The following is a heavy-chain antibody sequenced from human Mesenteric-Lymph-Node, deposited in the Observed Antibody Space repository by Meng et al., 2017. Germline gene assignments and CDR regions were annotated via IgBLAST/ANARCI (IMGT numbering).Heavy chain of an antibody. Sequence: QVRRQGSGPGLGNPPDTLSLTCAVSGYSISSSNWWGWIRQPPGKGLEWIGYIYYSGSTYYNPSLKSRVTISVDKSKNQFSLKLSSVTAADTAVYYCARGGSRSYFDYWGQGTLVTVSS. CDR3: ARGGSRSYFDY. CDR2: IYYSGST. V-gene: IGHV4-28*03. D-gene: IGHD3-16*01. CDR1: GYSISSSNW. J-gene: IGHJ4*02.